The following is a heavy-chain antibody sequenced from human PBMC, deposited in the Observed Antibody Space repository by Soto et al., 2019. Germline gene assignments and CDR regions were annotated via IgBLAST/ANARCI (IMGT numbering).Heavy chain of an antibody. J-gene: IGHJ5*02. Sequence: EVQLVESGGGLVKPGGSLRLSCAASGFTFSSYSMNWVRQAPGKGLEWVSSISSSSSYIYYADSVKGRFTISRDNAKNSLDLQMNSLRAEDTAVYYCARRAAGDSSGYSSFCDPWGQGTLVTVSS. CDR1: GFTFSSYS. V-gene: IGHV3-21*01. CDR2: ISSSSSYI. D-gene: IGHD3-22*01. CDR3: ARRAAGDSSGYSSFCDP.